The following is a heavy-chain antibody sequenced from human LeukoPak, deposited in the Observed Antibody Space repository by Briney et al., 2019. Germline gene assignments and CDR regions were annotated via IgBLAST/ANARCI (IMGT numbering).Heavy chain of an antibody. D-gene: IGHD3-3*01. V-gene: IGHV4-34*01. J-gene: IGHJ6*03. CDR1: GGSFSGYY. CDR3: ARGPPHYDFWSGSAGYMDV. Sequence: SETLSLTCAVYGGSFSGYYWSWIRQPPGKGLEWIGEINHSGSTSYNPSLKSRVTISVDTSKNQFSLKLSSVTAADTAVYYCARGPPHYDFWSGSAGYMDVWGKGTTVTVSS. CDR2: INHSGST.